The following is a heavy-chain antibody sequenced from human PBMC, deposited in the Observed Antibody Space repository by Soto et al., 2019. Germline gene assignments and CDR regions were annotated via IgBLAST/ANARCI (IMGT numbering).Heavy chain of an antibody. CDR1: GFTFSSYG. CDR3: ARDCFGSGSSGPVDY. Sequence: GGALRVSCAASGFTFSSYGMHWVRQAPGKGLEWVAVISYDGSNEYYAGSVQGRFTISRDNSKNTLYLQMNSLRAEDTALYYCARDCFGSGSSGPVDYWGQGTPVTVSS. CDR2: ISYDGSNE. V-gene: IGHV3-33*05. J-gene: IGHJ4*02. D-gene: IGHD3-10*01.